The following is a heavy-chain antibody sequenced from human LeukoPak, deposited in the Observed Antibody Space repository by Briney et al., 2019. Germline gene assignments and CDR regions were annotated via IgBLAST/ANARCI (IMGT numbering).Heavy chain of an antibody. J-gene: IGHJ4*02. V-gene: IGHV3-23*01. CDR1: GFTFSSYA. D-gene: IGHD4-17*01. CDR2: ISGSGGST. Sequence: PGGSLRLSCAASGFTFSSYAMSWVRQAPGKGLEWVSAISGSGGSTYYADSVKGRFTISRDNSKNTLYLQMNSLRAEDTGVYYCARDRGDHHYLDYWGQGTLVTVSS. CDR3: ARDRGDHHYLDY.